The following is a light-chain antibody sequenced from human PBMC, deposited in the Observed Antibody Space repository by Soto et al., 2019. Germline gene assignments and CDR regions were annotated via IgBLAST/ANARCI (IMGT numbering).Light chain of an antibody. J-gene: IGKJ4*01. Sequence: DIVMTQFPAALSVSPGERATLSCRASQSLSSNLAWYQQKPGQAPRLLIFGASTRDAGIPASFSGSGSGTAFTLTISSLPSEDFAVYYCLEYNKWPLTFGGGTKVEIK. CDR2: GAS. V-gene: IGKV3-15*01. CDR3: LEYNKWPLT. CDR1: QSLSSN.